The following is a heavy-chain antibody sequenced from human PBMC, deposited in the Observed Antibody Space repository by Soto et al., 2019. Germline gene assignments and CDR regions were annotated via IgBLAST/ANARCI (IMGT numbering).Heavy chain of an antibody. Sequence: QVQLVQSGAEVKKPGASVKVSCKVSGYTLTELSMHWVRQAPGKGLEWMGGFDPEDGETIYAQKFQGRVTMTEDTSTDTAYMELSSLRSEDTAVYYCANAHSGSYYGRYYYYGMDVWGQGTTVTVSS. J-gene: IGHJ6*02. D-gene: IGHD1-26*01. CDR3: ANAHSGSYYGRYYYYGMDV. V-gene: IGHV1-24*01. CDR1: GYTLTELS. CDR2: FDPEDGET.